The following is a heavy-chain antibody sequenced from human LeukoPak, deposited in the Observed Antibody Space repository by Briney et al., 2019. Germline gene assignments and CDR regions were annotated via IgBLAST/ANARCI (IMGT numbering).Heavy chain of an antibody. Sequence: GGSLRLSCAASGFTFSSYAMSWVRQAPGKGLEWVSLISGDGGSTYYADSVKGRFTISRDNSKNSLYLQMNSLRTEDTALYYCAKDIGLSYGDYPRFGFDYWGQGTLVTVSS. CDR3: AKDIGLSYGDYPRFGFDY. CDR2: ISGDGGST. D-gene: IGHD4-17*01. J-gene: IGHJ4*02. V-gene: IGHV3-43*02. CDR1: GFTFSSYA.